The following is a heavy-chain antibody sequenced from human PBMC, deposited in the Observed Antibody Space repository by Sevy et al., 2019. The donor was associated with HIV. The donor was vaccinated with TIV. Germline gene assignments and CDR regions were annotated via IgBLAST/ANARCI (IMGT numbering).Heavy chain of an antibody. CDR3: GREATKTGSYSGAY. CDR1: GFTFSNYS. Sequence: GGSLRLSCVASGFTFSNYSMNWVRQAPGKGLEWVSSITSGGSYIYYADSVKGRFTISRDNAKNSVYLQMNSLRAEDTAVYFCGREATKTGSYSGAYWGQGTLVTVSS. D-gene: IGHD1-26*01. CDR2: ITSGGSYI. J-gene: IGHJ4*02. V-gene: IGHV3-21*01.